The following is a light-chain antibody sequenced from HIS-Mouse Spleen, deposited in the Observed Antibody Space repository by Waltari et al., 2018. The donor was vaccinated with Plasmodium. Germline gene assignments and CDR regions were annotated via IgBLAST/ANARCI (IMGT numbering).Light chain of an antibody. CDR1: SRDAGGYDY. CDR3: CSYAGSYTYV. J-gene: IGLJ1*01. Sequence: QSALTQPRSVSGSPGQSVTISCTGPSRDAGGYDYASWYQQHPAKAPKLMIDDVSTRPSGVPDRFSGSKSGNTASLTISGLQAEDEADYYCCSYAGSYTYVFGTGTKVTVL. CDR2: DVS. V-gene: IGLV2-11*01.